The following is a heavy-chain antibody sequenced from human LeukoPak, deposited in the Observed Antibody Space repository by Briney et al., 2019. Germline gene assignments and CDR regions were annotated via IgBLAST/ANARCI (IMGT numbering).Heavy chain of an antibody. CDR2: IWYDGSDK. J-gene: IGHJ4*02. CDR3: ARDRNVDYFDY. D-gene: IGHD1-1*01. V-gene: IGHV3-33*08. CDR1: GFTLSSYA. Sequence: PGGSLRLSCSASGFTLSSYAMTWVRQAPGKGLEWVAVIWYDGSDKYYADSVKGRFTISRDNSKNTLYLQMNSLRAEDTAVYYCARDRNVDYFDYWGQGTLVTVAS.